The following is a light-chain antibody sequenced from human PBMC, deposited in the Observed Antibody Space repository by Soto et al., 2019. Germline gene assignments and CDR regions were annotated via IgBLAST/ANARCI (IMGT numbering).Light chain of an antibody. V-gene: IGKV1-5*03. CDR3: QHYNSYSEA. J-gene: IGKJ1*01. CDR2: KAS. Sequence: DIQITQSPSTLSASVGDRVTITCLASQTISSWLAWYQQKPGKAPKLLIYKASTLKSGVPSRFSGSGSGTEFTLTISSLQPDDFATYYCQHYNSYSEAFGQGTKVDIK. CDR1: QTISSW.